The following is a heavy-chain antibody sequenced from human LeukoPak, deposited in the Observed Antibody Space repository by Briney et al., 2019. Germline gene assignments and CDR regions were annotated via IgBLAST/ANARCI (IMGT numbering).Heavy chain of an antibody. CDR2: IIPIFGTA. J-gene: IGHJ6*03. CDR3: ERGGGYDYYYYYMDV. CDR1: GGTFSSYA. Sequence: SVKVSCKASGGTFSSYAISWVRQAPGQGLEWMGGIIPIFGTANYAQKFQGRVTITADESTSTAYMELSSLRSEDTSVYYCERGGGYDYYYYYMDVWGKGTTVTVSS. D-gene: IGHD5-12*01. V-gene: IGHV1-69*13.